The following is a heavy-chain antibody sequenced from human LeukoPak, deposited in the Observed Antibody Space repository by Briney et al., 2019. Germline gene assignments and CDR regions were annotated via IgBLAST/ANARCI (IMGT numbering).Heavy chain of an antibody. CDR1: GGSISSGGYY. CDR2: IYTSGST. J-gene: IGHJ5*02. D-gene: IGHD3-16*01. CDR3: AREDLGWFDP. V-gene: IGHV4-61*02. Sequence: PSETLSLTCTVSGGSISSGGYYWSWIRQPAGKGLEWIGRIYTSGSTNYNPSLKSRVTISVDTSKNQFSLKLSSVTAADTAVYYCAREDLGWFDPWGQGTLVTVFS.